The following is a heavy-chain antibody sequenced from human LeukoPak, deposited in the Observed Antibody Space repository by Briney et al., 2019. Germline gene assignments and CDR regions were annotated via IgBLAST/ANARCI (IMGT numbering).Heavy chain of an antibody. CDR3: AKVKESYYDY. CDR2: ISGSGGST. CDR1: GFTFSSYA. V-gene: IGHV3-23*01. Sequence: GGSLRLSCAASGFTFSSYALGWVRQAPGKGLEWVSAISGSGGSTYYADSAKGRFTISRDNSKNTLYLQMNSLRAEDTAVYYCAKVKESYYDYWGQGTLVTVSS. J-gene: IGHJ4*02.